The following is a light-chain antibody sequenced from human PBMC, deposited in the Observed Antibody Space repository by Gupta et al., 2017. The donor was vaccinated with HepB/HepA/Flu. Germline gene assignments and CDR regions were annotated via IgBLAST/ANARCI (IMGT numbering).Light chain of an antibody. CDR1: SGHSSYA. V-gene: IGLV4-69*01. Sequence: QLVLTQSPSSSASLGASVKLTCTLSSGHSSYAIAWHQQQPEKGPRYLMTLNSDGSHSKGDGIPDRFSGCSSGAERYLTISSLQSEDEADYYCQTWGTGIVVFGGGTKLTVL. J-gene: IGLJ2*01. CDR2: LNSDGSH. CDR3: QTWGTGIVV.